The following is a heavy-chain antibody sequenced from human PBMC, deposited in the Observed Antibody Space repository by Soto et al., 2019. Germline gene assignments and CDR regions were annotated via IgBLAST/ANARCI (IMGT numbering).Heavy chain of an antibody. CDR1: GFTFSSYW. D-gene: IGHD3-3*01. J-gene: IGHJ6*03. Sequence: GGSLRLSCASSGFTFSSYWMSWVRQAPGKGLEWVANIKQDGSEKYYVDSVKGRFTISRDNAKNSLYLQMNSLRAEDTAVYYCARAAYYDFWSGYYNYYYYMDVWGKGTTVTVSS. V-gene: IGHV3-7*01. CDR2: IKQDGSEK. CDR3: ARAAYYDFWSGYYNYYYYMDV.